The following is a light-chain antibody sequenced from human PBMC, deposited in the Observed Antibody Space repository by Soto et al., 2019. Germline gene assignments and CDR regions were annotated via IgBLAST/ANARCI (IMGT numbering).Light chain of an antibody. CDR2: AAS. Sequence: QMTQSPSSLAASVEDRVIITCRASQSISNHLNWYQQKPGKAPKLLIFAASSLQSGVPSRFSGSRSGPDFTLTISSLQPEDFATYYCQQSYSSPPTFGQGTKVDIK. J-gene: IGKJ1*01. CDR1: QSISNH. CDR3: QQSYSSPPT. V-gene: IGKV1-39*01.